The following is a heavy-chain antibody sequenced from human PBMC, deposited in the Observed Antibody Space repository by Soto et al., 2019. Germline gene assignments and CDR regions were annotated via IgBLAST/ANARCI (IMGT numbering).Heavy chain of an antibody. CDR1: GFPFSSYV. J-gene: IGHJ4*02. Sequence: PGGYLRLSCAASGFPFSSYVMSWVRQAPGKGLEWVSGISGGGSNTFYADYVKGRFTISRDNSKNTLLLQMNSLGAEDTAVYYCAXDSNKYSSSLRGRYFDYWGQGIGVTVSS. D-gene: IGHD4-4*01. CDR2: ISGGGSNT. CDR3: AXDSNKYSSSLRGRYFDY. V-gene: IGHV3-23*01.